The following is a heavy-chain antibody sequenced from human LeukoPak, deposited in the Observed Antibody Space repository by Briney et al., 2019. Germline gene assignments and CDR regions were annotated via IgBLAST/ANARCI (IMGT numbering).Heavy chain of an antibody. J-gene: IGHJ4*02. CDR1: GYSISSGYY. CDR2: IYHSGST. Sequence: PSETLSLTCAVSGYSISSGYYWGWIRQPPGEGLEWIGSIYHSGSTYYNPSLKSRVTISVDTSKNQFSLKLSSVTAADTAVYYCARKLYGDYRFDYWGQGTLVTVSS. CDR3: ARKLYGDYRFDY. V-gene: IGHV4-38-2*01. D-gene: IGHD4-17*01.